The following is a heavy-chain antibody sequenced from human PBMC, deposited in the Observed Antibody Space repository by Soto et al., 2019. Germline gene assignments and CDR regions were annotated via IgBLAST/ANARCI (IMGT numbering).Heavy chain of an antibody. CDR3: ARLNKPGWFDP. CDR1: GGSIISSNYY. CDR2: IYYTGST. V-gene: IGHV4-39*01. Sequence: ETLSLTCTVSGGSIISSNYYWAWIRQPPGTGLEWIGTIYYTGSTYYNPSLKSRITMSVDTSKNQFSLRLSSVTAADTAAYYCARLNKPGWFDPWGQGTLVTVPS. J-gene: IGHJ5*02.